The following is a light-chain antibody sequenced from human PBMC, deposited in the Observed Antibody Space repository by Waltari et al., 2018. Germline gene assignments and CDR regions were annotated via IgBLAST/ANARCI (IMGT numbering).Light chain of an antibody. Sequence: FMLTQPHSVSESPGKTGPMSGTRVKGSIDSNNVKWYQQRPGRSPTTVIYDDYQRPSGVPTRFSASIDSASNSASLTIAGLTTEDEADYYCLSFDNTLWVFGGGTKLTVL. V-gene: IGLV6-57*01. CDR3: LSFDNTLWV. CDR2: DDY. CDR1: KGSIDSNN. J-gene: IGLJ3*02.